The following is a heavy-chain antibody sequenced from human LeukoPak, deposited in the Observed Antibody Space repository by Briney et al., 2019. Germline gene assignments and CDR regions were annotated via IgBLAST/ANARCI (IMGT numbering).Heavy chain of an antibody. CDR2: IRYDGSNK. V-gene: IGHV3-30*02. CDR3: AKGGKYSSSWYRIAEYFQH. CDR1: GFTFSSYG. Sequence: PGGSLRLSCAASGFTFSSYGMHWVRQAPGKGLEWVAFIRYDGSNKYYADSVKGRFTISRDNSKNTLYLQMNSLRAEDTAVYYCAKGGKYSSSWYRIAEYFQHWGQGTLVTVSS. D-gene: IGHD6-13*01. J-gene: IGHJ1*01.